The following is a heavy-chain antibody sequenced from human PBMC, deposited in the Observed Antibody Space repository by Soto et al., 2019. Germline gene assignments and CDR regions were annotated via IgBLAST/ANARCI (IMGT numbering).Heavy chain of an antibody. CDR3: ARESGGATATLDYYYFYMDV. Sequence: ASVKVSCKTSGDTFNYYYIHWVRQAPGQGLEWMGWINPNGGFTNYAQKFQGWVTMTRDTSIRTVYMELSSLRSDDTAVYYCARESGGATATLDYYYFYMDVWGKGTTVTVSS. CDR1: GDTFNYYY. V-gene: IGHV1-2*04. J-gene: IGHJ6*03. CDR2: INPNGGFT. D-gene: IGHD5-12*01.